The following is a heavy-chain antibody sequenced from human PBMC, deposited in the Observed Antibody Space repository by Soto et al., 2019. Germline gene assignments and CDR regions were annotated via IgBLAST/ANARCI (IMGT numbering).Heavy chain of an antibody. CDR1: GFTFSSYG. V-gene: IGHV3-30*18. CDR2: ISYDGSNK. CDR3: AKDRGSGSYYGSHY. Sequence: QVQLVESGGGVLQPGRSLRLSCAASGFTFSSYGMHWVRQAPGKGLEWVAVISYDGSNKYYADSVKGRFTISRDNSKNTLYLQMNSLRAEDTAVYYCAKDRGSGSYYGSHYWGQGTLVTVSS. J-gene: IGHJ4*02. D-gene: IGHD3-10*01.